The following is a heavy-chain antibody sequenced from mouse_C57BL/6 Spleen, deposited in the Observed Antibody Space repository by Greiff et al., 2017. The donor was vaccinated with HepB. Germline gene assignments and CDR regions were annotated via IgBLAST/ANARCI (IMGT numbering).Heavy chain of an antibody. CDR1: GYTFTSYW. D-gene: IGHD1-1*01. CDR2: IHPNSGST. J-gene: IGHJ2*01. CDR3: ARGYYGSSLDY. Sequence: QVQLQQPGAELVKPGASVKLSCKASGYTFTSYWMHWVKQRPGQGLEWIGMIHPNSGSTNYNEKFKSKATLTVDKSSSTAYMQLSSLTSEDYAVYYCARGYYGSSLDYWGQGTTLTVSS. V-gene: IGHV1-64*01.